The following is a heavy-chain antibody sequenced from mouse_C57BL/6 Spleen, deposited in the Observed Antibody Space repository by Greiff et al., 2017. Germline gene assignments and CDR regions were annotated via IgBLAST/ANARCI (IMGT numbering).Heavy chain of an antibody. CDR3: ASDYYGSSYGGGDAMDY. J-gene: IGHJ4*01. Sequence: EVMLVESGAELVKPGASVKLSCTASGFNIKDYYMHWVKQRTEQGLEWIGRIDPEDGETKYAPKFQGKATITADTSSNTAYLQLSSLTSEDTAVYYCASDYYGSSYGGGDAMDYWGQGTSVTVSS. V-gene: IGHV14-2*01. D-gene: IGHD1-1*01. CDR2: IDPEDGET. CDR1: GFNIKDYY.